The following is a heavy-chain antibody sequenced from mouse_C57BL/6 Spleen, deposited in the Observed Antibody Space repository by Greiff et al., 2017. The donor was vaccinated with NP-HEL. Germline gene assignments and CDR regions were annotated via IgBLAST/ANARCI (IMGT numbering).Heavy chain of an antibody. CDR3: ASRGDYGAAMDY. CDR1: GYTFTSYW. Sequence: QVQLQQPGAELVRPGSSVKLSCKASGYTFTSYWMHWVKQRPIQGLEWIGNIDPSDSATHYNQKFKDKATLTVDKSSSTAYIQLSSLTSEDYAVYYWASRGDYGAAMDYWGQGTSVTVSS. D-gene: IGHD2-4*01. J-gene: IGHJ4*01. V-gene: IGHV1-52*01. CDR2: IDPSDSAT.